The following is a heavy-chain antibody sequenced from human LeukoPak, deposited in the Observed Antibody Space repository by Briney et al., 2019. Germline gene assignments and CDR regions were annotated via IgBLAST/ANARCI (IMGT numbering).Heavy chain of an antibody. D-gene: IGHD4/OR15-4a*01. CDR2: IYSGDSGGTT. V-gene: IGHV3-53*01. CDR1: GFTVSNNY. CDR3: AKDCAYGAHAFDY. Sequence: GGSLRLSCAASGFTVSNNYMGWVRQAPGMGLELVSVIYSGDSGGTTYYADSVKGRFTISRDNSKNTLYLQMNSLRAEDTAVYYCAKDCAYGAHAFDYWGQGSLVTVSS. J-gene: IGHJ4*02.